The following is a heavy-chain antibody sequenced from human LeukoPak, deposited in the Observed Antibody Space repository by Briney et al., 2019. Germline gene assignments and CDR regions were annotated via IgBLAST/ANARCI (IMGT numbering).Heavy chain of an antibody. CDR2: IASDGSST. CDR3: ARDRTRGDGDLFFDY. J-gene: IGHJ4*02. D-gene: IGHD1-1*01. Sequence: GGFLRLSCAASGFTFSSYWMNWVRQAPGKGLVWVSRIASDGSSTTYADSVKGRFSISRDNAKNTLYLQMNSLRVEDTAVYYCARDRTRGDGDLFFDYWGQGTLVTVSS. CDR1: GFTFSSYW. V-gene: IGHV3-74*01.